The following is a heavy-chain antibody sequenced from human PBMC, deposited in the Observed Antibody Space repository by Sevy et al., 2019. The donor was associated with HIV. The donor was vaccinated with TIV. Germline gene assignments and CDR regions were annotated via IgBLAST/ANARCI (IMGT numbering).Heavy chain of an antibody. D-gene: IGHD4-4*01. Sequence: SETLSLTCTVSGGSISTDYWNWIRQPPGKGLEWIGYLYYSGRTNYNPSLKSRVTISADTSKNQFSLTLSSVTAADSAVYYCVASNPTLYYGMDVWGQGTTVTVSS. CDR2: LYYSGRT. V-gene: IGHV4-59*01. CDR1: GGSISTDY. J-gene: IGHJ6*02. CDR3: VASNPTLYYGMDV.